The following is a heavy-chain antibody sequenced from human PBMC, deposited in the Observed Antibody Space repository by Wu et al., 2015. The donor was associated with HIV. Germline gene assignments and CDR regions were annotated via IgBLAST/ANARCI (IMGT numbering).Heavy chain of an antibody. V-gene: IGHV1-18*01. J-gene: IGHJ3*02. Sequence: QVQLVQSGAEVKKPGASVKVSCKVSGYTFNSYGFSWVRQASGQGLEWLGWISAYNGKTNYAQNLQGRVTMTTDTVTSTVYMELTSLRFEDTAIYYCTRGQRLIRGAFDIWGQGTTVIVSS. D-gene: IGHD6-25*01. CDR1: GYTFNSYG. CDR3: TRGQRLIRGAFDI. CDR2: ISAYNGKT.